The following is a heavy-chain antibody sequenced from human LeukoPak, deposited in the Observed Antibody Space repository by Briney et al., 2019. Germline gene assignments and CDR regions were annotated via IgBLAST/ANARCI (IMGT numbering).Heavy chain of an antibody. CDR3: AREGLDYGGTLNWFDP. D-gene: IGHD4-23*01. J-gene: IGHJ5*02. CDR1: GGSISSSTFH. CDR2: IYYSGTT. Sequence: KPSETLSLTCTLSGGSISSSTFHWAWIRQPPGKRLQWIGSIYYSGTTYYNPSLKSRVTISIDTSKNQFSLKVSSVTAADTAVYYCAREGLDYGGTLNWFDPWGQGTLVTVSS. V-gene: IGHV4-39*07.